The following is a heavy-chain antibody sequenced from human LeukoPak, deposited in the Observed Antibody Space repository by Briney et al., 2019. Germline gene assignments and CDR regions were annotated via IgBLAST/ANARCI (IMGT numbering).Heavy chain of an antibody. Sequence: GASVKVSCKASGGTFSSYAISWVRQAPGQGLEWMGGIIPIFGTANYAQKFQGRVTITADESTSTAYMELSSLRSEDTAVYYCARGGLYCSGGSCLRFDPWGQGTPVTVSS. V-gene: IGHV1-69*01. CDR1: GGTFSSYA. J-gene: IGHJ5*02. CDR3: ARGGLYCSGGSCLRFDP. D-gene: IGHD2-15*01. CDR2: IIPIFGTA.